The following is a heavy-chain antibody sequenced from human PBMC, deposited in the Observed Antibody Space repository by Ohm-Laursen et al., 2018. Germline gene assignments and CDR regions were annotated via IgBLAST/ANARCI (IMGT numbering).Heavy chain of an antibody. Sequence: SVKVSCKASGYTFTSYYMHWVRQAPGQGLEWMGGIIPIFGTANYAQKFQGRVTITADESTSTAYMELSSLRSEDTAVYYCATTPRSVYFDYWGQGTLVTVSS. V-gene: IGHV1-69*13. CDR2: IIPIFGTA. CDR1: GYTFTSYY. CDR3: ATTPRSVYFDY. J-gene: IGHJ4*02. D-gene: IGHD3-3*01.